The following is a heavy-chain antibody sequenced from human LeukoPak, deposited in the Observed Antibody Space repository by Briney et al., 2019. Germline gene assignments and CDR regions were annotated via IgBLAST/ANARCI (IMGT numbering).Heavy chain of an antibody. D-gene: IGHD6-19*01. J-gene: IGHJ6*02. CDR3: ASARVAVAGYYYYGMDV. V-gene: IGHV1-69*13. CDR2: IIPIFGTA. CDR1: GGTFSSYA. Sequence: GASVKVSCKASGGTFSSYAISWVRQAPGQGLEWMGGIIPIFGTANYAQKFQGRVTITADESTSAAYMELSSLRSEDTAVHYCASARVAVAGYYYYGMDVWGQGTTVTVSS.